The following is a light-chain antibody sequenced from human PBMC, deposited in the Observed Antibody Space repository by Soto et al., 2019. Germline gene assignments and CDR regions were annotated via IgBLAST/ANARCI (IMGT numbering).Light chain of an antibody. V-gene: IGLV1-51*01. CDR2: DND. J-gene: IGLJ2*01. CDR1: SSNIGKNY. CDR3: GTWDSSLSVV. Sequence: QSVLTQPPSVSAAPGQKVTISCSGSSSNIGKNYVFWYQQFPGTAPKLLIYDNDKRPSGIPDRFFGSTSGTSATLGITGLQTGDEADYYCGTWDSSLSVVFGGGTKLTVL.